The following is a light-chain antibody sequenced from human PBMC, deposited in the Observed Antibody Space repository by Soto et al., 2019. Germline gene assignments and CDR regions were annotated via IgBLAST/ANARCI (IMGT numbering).Light chain of an antibody. Sequence: QSVLTQPASVSGSPGQSITISCSGTSSDVGGYNYVSWYQQHPGKAPKLMIYEVNNRPSGVSNRFSGSKSGNTASLTISGLQAEDEADYYCSSYTSISTFVFGTGTKVTVL. J-gene: IGLJ1*01. CDR2: EVN. CDR3: SSYTSISTFV. V-gene: IGLV2-14*01. CDR1: SSDVGGYNY.